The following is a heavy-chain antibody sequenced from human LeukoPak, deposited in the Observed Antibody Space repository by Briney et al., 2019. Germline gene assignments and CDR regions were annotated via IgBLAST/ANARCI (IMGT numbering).Heavy chain of an antibody. CDR1: GGAFSSYA. Sequence: EASVKVSCKASGGAFSSYAISWVRQAPGQGLEWMGGIIPIFGTANYAQKFQGRVTITTDESTSTAYMELSSLRSEDTAVYYCARVDRAPPRYYMDVWGKGTTVTVSS. D-gene: IGHD6-6*01. CDR2: IIPIFGTA. V-gene: IGHV1-69*05. J-gene: IGHJ6*03. CDR3: ARVDRAPPRYYMDV.